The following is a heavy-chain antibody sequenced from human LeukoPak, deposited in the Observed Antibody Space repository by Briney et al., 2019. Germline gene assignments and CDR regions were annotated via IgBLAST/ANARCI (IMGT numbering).Heavy chain of an antibody. V-gene: IGHV4-39*01. CDR2: FYYSGYT. Sequence: SETLSLSCTVSGVSISSSGYYWGWIRPPPGKGLEWIVSFYYSGYTYYNPSLKSRVTISVDTSKNHFALRANSVTAADTAVYYCARHDLWGQGTLVTVS. J-gene: IGHJ4*02. CDR1: GVSISSSGYY. CDR3: ARHDL.